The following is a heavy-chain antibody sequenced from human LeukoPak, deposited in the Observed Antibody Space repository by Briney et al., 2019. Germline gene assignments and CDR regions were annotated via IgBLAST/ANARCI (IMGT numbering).Heavy chain of an antibody. J-gene: IGHJ4*02. CDR1: GFTFSGSG. Sequence: RPGGSLRLSCAASGFTFSGSGMSWVRQAPGKGLEWISSSGDSDGSTYYADSLKGRFTISRDNSKSTLYLQMNNLRAEDTAVYYCAKGGCRGTCNPLAYWGQGALVTVSP. CDR3: AKGGCRGTCNPLAY. V-gene: IGHV3-23*01. CDR2: SGDSDGST. D-gene: IGHD2-15*01.